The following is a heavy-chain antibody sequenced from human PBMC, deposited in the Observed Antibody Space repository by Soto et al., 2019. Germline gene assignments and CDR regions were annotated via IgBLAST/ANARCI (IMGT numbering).Heavy chain of an antibody. CDR2: IYYSGST. D-gene: IGHD6-13*01. CDR1: GGSISSYY. J-gene: IGHJ4*02. CDR3: ARVRMTAAGPGPVDS. Sequence: QVQLQESGPGLVKPSETLSLTCTVSGGSISSYYWCWIRQPPGKGLEWIGYIYYSGSTNYNPSLRSGVTISVATSKNQCSRKLSSGTAADTAVYYCARVRMTAAGPGPVDSWCQGTLVTVSS. V-gene: IGHV4-59*01.